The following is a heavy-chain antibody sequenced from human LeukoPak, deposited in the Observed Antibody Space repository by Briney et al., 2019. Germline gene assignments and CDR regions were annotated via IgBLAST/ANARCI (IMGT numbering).Heavy chain of an antibody. CDR1: GYTFTSYD. V-gene: IGHV1-8*02. J-gene: IGHJ5*02. D-gene: IGHD3-22*01. CDR2: MNPNSGNT. Sequence: ASVKVSCKASGYTFTSYDINWVRQATGQGLEWMGWMNPNSGNTGYAQKFQGRVTMTSDTSINTAYMELSSLRSDDTAVYYCARVYYYDDXXXWFDPWGQGTPVTVSS. CDR3: ARVYYYDDXXXWFDP.